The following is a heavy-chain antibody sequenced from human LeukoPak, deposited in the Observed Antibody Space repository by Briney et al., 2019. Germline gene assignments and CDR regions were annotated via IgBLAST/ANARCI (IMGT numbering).Heavy chain of an antibody. D-gene: IGHD3-22*01. Sequence: GGSLRLPCAASGFTFSGSYMTWIRRAPGKGPEWISSVTGSGDAKYYAGSVKGRFTISRDNAKNSLYLQINSLRAEDTAVYYCARVTPPNYYDSSSAWYFDLWGRGTRVAVSS. V-gene: IGHV3-11*01. J-gene: IGHJ2*01. CDR1: GFTFSGSY. CDR3: ARVTPPNYYDSSSAWYFDL. CDR2: VTGSGDAK.